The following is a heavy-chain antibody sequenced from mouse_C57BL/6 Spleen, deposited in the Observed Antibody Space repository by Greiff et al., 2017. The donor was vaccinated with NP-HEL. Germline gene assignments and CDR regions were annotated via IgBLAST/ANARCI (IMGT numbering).Heavy chain of an antibody. V-gene: IGHV1-82*01. CDR1: GYAFSSSW. J-gene: IGHJ4*01. D-gene: IGHD2-2*01. CDR3: ALWLRGAMYY. CDR2: IYPGDGDT. Sequence: QVQLQQSGPELVKPGASVKISCKASGYAFSSSWMNWVKQRPGKGLEWIGRIYPGDGDTNYNGKFKGKATLTADKSYSTAYIQLSSLTSADSAVYFCALWLRGAMYYWGQGTSVTVSS.